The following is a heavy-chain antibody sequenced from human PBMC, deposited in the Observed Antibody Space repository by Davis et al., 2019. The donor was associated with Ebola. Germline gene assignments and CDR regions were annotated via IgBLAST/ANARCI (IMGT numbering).Heavy chain of an antibody. Sequence: MPSETLSLTCAVYGGSFSGYYWGWIRQPPGKGLEWIGSIYYSGSTYYNPSLKSRVTISVDTSKNQFSLKLSSVTAADTAVYYCAGHPTNTVNFDYWGQGTLVTVSS. CDR2: IYYSGST. J-gene: IGHJ4*02. CDR3: AGHPTNTVNFDY. CDR1: GGSFSGYY. D-gene: IGHD4-17*01. V-gene: IGHV4-39*01.